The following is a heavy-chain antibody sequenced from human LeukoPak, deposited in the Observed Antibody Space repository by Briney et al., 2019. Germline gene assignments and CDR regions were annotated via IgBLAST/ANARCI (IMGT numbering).Heavy chain of an antibody. CDR3: ARHYDIFDY. CDR2: IYYSGST. J-gene: IGHJ4*02. V-gene: IGHV4-39*01. Sequence: SETLSLTCTVSGGSISSSSYYWGWIRQPPGKGLEWIGSIYYSGSTYYNPSLKSRVAISVDTSKNQFSLKLSSVTAADTAVYYCARHYDIFDYWGQGTLVTVSS. D-gene: IGHD3-9*01. CDR1: GGSISSSSYY.